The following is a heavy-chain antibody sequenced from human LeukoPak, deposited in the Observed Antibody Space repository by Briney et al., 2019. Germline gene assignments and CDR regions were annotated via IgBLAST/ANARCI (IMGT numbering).Heavy chain of an antibody. CDR1: GGSISSYY. V-gene: IGHV4-59*01. Sequence: SETLSLTCTVSGGSISSYYWSWIRQPPGKGPEWIGYIYYSGSTNYNPSLKSRVTISVDTSKNQFSLKLSSVTAADTAVYYCARAPTYYDILTGYYGGWFDPWGQGTLVTVSS. D-gene: IGHD3-9*01. J-gene: IGHJ5*02. CDR3: ARAPTYYDILTGYYGGWFDP. CDR2: IYYSGST.